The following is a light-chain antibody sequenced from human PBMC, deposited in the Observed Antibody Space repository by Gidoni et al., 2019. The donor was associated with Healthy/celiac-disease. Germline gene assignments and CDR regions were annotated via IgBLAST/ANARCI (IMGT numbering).Light chain of an antibody. CDR1: GCDVGGYNY. CDR2: DVS. Sequence: QSALTQPRPVSGSPGQSANISCTGTGCDVGGYNYVSWYQQHPGKAPKLMIYDVSKRPSGVPDRFSGSKSGNTASLTISGLQAEDEADYYCCSYAGSYPHVVFGGGTKLTVL. J-gene: IGLJ2*01. CDR3: CSYAGSYPHVV. V-gene: IGLV2-11*01.